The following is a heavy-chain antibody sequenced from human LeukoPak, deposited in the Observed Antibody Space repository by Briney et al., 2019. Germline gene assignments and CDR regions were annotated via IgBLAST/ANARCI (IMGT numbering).Heavy chain of an antibody. CDR2: ISYDGSNK. Sequence: AGGSLRLSCAASGFTFSSYGMHWVRQAPGKGLEWVAVISYDGSNKYYADSVKGRFTISRDNSKNTLYLQMNSLRAEDTAVYYCAKGGDDSSGYHDYWGQGTLVTVSS. V-gene: IGHV3-30*18. CDR3: AKGGDDSSGYHDY. J-gene: IGHJ4*02. CDR1: GFTFSSYG. D-gene: IGHD3-22*01.